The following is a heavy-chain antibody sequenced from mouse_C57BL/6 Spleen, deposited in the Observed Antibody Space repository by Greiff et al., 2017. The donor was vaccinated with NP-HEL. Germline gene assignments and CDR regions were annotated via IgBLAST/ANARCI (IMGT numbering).Heavy chain of an antibody. CDR1: GYTFTSYW. CDR3: ARSGGLYAMDY. D-gene: IGHD3-1*01. J-gene: IGHJ4*01. Sequence: VQLQQPGAELVRPGSSVKLSCKASGYTFTSYWMDWVKQRPGQGLEWIGNIYPSDSETHYNQKFKDKATLTVDKSSSTAYMQLSSLTSEDSAVYYCARSGGLYAMDYWGQGTSVTVSS. CDR2: IYPSDSET. V-gene: IGHV1-61*01.